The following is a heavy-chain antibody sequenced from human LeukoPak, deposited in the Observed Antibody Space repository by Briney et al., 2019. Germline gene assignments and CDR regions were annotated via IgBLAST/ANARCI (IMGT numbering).Heavy chain of an antibody. CDR2: IYHSGST. Sequence: SETLSLTCAVSGGSISSGGYSWSWIRQPPGKGLEWIGYIYHSGSTYYNPSLKSRVTISVDRSKNQFSLKLSSVTAADTAVYYCARASSSGYSYGIVDYWGQGTLVTVSS. J-gene: IGHJ4*02. D-gene: IGHD5-18*01. CDR3: ARASSSGYSYGIVDY. V-gene: IGHV4-30-2*01. CDR1: GGSISSGGYS.